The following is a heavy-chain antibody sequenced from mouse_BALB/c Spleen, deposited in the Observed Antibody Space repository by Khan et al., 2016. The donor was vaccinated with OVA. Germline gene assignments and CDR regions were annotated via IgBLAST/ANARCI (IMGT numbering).Heavy chain of an antibody. Sequence: VQLQQSGAELVKPGASVRLSCKAWGDSFTSEYVYWVKQRPGHGLEWIGDIKPSNGGIHFHRKFRNKVTLAVDKSSSTAYMQLSSLTSEDSAVYYCTRSGYGTFAYWGQGTLVTVSA. CDR2: IKPSNGGI. CDR3: TRSGYGTFAY. D-gene: IGHD2-1*01. V-gene: IGHV1S81*02. J-gene: IGHJ3*01. CDR1: GDSFTSEY.